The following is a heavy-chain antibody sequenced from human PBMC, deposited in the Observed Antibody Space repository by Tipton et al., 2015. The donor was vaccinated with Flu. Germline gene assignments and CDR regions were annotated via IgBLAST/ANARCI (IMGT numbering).Heavy chain of an antibody. D-gene: IGHD4-11*01. CDR2: IYLSGTT. CDR3: ARRTFSNYVSEPKNWFDF. V-gene: IGHV4-30-2*01. J-gene: IGHJ5*01. Sequence: TLSLTCAVSGDSISGTTYSWTWIRQPPGRGLEWIGYIYLSGTTYYNPSLKSRVTMSIARSNVQFSLRLTSVTAADTAVYFCARRTFSNYVSEPKNWFDFWGQGTLVTVSS. CDR1: GDSISGTTYS.